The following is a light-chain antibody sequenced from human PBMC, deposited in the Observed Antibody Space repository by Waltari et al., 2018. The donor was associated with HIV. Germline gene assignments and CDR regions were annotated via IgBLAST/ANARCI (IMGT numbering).Light chain of an antibody. CDR3: ESYTSTSVWV. CDR1: SNDVGGYNY. Sequence: QSALTQPASVSGSPGQSITISCTGSSNDVGGYNYVSWYQQPPGKAPRLMIYDVSTRPSGFSDRFSGSKSGDTASLTISGLQPEDEADYYCESYTSTSVWVFGGGTRLTVL. CDR2: DVS. V-gene: IGLV2-14*03. J-gene: IGLJ3*02.